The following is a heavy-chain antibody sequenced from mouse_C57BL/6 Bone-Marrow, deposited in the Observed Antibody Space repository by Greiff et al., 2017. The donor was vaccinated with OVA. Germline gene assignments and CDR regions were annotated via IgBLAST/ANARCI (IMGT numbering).Heavy chain of an antibody. V-gene: IGHV14-4*01. D-gene: IGHD2-3*01. J-gene: IGHJ2*01. Sequence: VQLQQSGAELVRPGASVKLSCTASGFNIKDDYMHWVKQRPEQGLEWIGWIDPENGDTEYASKFQGKATITADTSSNTAYLQLSSLTSEDTAVYYCTTPIYDGKGYFDYWGQGTTLTVSS. CDR2: IDPENGDT. CDR1: GFNIKDDY. CDR3: TTPIYDGKGYFDY.